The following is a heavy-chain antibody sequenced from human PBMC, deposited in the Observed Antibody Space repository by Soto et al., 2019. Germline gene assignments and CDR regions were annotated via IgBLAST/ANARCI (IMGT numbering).Heavy chain of an antibody. J-gene: IGHJ5*02. V-gene: IGHV1-18*01. CDR1: GYTFSSYG. Sequence: ASVKVSCKASGYTFSSYGITWVRQAPGQGLEWMGWISTYNGNTNYAQKLQGRVTMTTDTSTTTAYMDLRSPRSDDTAVYYCARKSSSSSWFDPWGQGTLVTVSS. CDR2: ISTYNGNT. D-gene: IGHD6-6*01. CDR3: ARKSSSSSWFDP.